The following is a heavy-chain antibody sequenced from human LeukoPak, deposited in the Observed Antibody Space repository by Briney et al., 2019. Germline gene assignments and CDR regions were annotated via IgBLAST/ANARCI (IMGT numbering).Heavy chain of an antibody. CDR2: IYYSGST. Sequence: PSETLSLTCTVSGGSISSYYWNWIRPPPGKGLEWIGYIYYSGSTNYNPSLKSRVTISVDTSKNQFSLKLSAVTAADTAVYYCARLRYDSSSYRSSSYYFEYWGQGTLVTVSS. J-gene: IGHJ4*02. CDR3: ARLRYDSSSYRSSSYYFEY. D-gene: IGHD3-22*01. CDR1: GGSISSYY. V-gene: IGHV4-59*01.